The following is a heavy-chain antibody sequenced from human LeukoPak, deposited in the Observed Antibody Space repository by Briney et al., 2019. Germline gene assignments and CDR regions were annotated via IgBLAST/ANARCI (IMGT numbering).Heavy chain of an antibody. J-gene: IGHJ4*02. CDR1: GFTFDDFG. CDR3: ARADRDGNKRFLD. CDR2: VSSSGTTT. Sequence: PGGSLRLSCAASGFTFDDFGMSWVRQAPGKGLEWVSYVSSSGTTTYYADSVKGRFTISRDNGKNLVSLQMNSLRDEDTAVYYCARADRDGNKRFLDWGQGTLVTVSS. V-gene: IGHV3-48*02. D-gene: IGHD5-24*01.